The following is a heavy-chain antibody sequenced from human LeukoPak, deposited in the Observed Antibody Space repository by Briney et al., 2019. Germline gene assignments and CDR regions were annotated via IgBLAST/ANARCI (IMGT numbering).Heavy chain of an antibody. Sequence: GGSLRLSCAASGFTFSDYYKSWIRQAPGKGLEWVSYISSSGSTIYCADSVKGRFTISRDNAKNSLYLQMNSLRAEDTAVYYCARAGSGDYVGYFHHWGQGTLVTVSS. CDR1: GFTFSDYY. J-gene: IGHJ1*01. CDR2: ISSSGSTI. D-gene: IGHD4-17*01. CDR3: ARAGSGDYVGYFHH. V-gene: IGHV3-11*01.